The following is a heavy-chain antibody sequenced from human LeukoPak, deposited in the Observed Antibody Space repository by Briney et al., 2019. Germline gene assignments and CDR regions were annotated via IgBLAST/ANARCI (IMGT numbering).Heavy chain of an antibody. J-gene: IGHJ4*02. Sequence: SETLSLTCTVSGGSISSYYWSWIRQPAGKGLEWIGRIYTSGSTNYNPSLKSRVTISVDTSKNQFSLKLSSVTAADTAVYYCARHLQLRYFAGLDYWGQGTLVTVSS. D-gene: IGHD3-9*01. CDR2: IYTSGST. CDR3: ARHLQLRYFAGLDY. CDR1: GGSISSYY. V-gene: IGHV4-4*07.